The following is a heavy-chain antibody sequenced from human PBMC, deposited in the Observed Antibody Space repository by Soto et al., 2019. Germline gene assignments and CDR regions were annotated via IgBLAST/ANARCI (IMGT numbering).Heavy chain of an antibody. CDR2: IYYSGST. V-gene: IGHV4-31*03. D-gene: IGHD2-15*01. Sequence: QVQLQESGPGLVKPSQTLSLTCTVSGGSISSGGYYWSWIRQHPGKGLEWIGHIYYSGSTHYNPSRKSRVTISVDTSKNQFSLKLSSVTAADTAVYYCARMSQDIVVVVAAHDAFDIWGQGTMVTVSS. J-gene: IGHJ3*02. CDR1: GGSISSGGYY. CDR3: ARMSQDIVVVVAAHDAFDI.